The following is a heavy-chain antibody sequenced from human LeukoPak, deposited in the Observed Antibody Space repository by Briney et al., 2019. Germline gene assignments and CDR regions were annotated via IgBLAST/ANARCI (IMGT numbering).Heavy chain of an antibody. CDR1: GYTFTRYY. V-gene: IGHV1-46*01. J-gene: IGHJ6*02. Sequence: GASVKVSCKASGYTFTRYYMHWVRQAPGQGLEWMGIINPSGGSRTYAEQFQGRVTMTRDTSTSTGYMELSSLRSEDTAVYYCARGSVMTSDDYYDMDVWGQGTTVTASS. CDR3: ARGSVMTSDDYYDMDV. D-gene: IGHD2-21*02. CDR2: INPSGGSR.